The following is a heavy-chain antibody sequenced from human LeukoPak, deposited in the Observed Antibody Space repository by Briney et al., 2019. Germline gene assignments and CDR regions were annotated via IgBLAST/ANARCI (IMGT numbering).Heavy chain of an antibody. CDR1: GGSISSDNYY. Sequence: ASETLSLTCTVSGGSISSDNYYWSWIRQPPGKGLEWIGYIYQSGSTYYNPSLKSRVTISVDRSKNQFSLKLSPVTAADTAVYYCAAVPAAILFDYWGQGTLVTVSS. CDR2: IYQSGST. V-gene: IGHV4-30-2*01. CDR3: AAVPAAILFDY. D-gene: IGHD2-2*01. J-gene: IGHJ4*02.